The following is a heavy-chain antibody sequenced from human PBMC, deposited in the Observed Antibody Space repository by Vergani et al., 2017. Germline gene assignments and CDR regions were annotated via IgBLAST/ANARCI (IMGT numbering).Heavy chain of an antibody. CDR2: IHYSGST. J-gene: IGHJ3*02. D-gene: IGHD4-11*01. V-gene: IGHV4-59*11. Sequence: QLHLQESGPGLVKSSETLSLTCSVSFDSIRNLYCNWIRQPPGKGLEWIGSIHYSGSTNYNPSLKSRVTISVDTSKNQFSLKLSSVTAADTAVYYCARESNYASPQTDAFDIWGQGTMVTVSS. CDR3: ARESNYASPQTDAFDI. CDR1: FDSIRNLY.